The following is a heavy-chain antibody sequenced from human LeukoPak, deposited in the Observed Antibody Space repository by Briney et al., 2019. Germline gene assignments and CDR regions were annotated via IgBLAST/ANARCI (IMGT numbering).Heavy chain of an antibody. V-gene: IGHV3-23*01. CDR3: AKDHPSQYQLLWGYYYYYYGMDV. Sequence: PGGSLRLSCAASGFTFSSYSMNWVRQAPGKGLEWVSAISGSGGSTYYADSVKGRFTISRDNSKNTLYLQMNSLRAEDTAVYYCAKDHPSQYQLLWGYYYYYYGMDVWGQGTTVTVSS. CDR2: ISGSGGST. CDR1: GFTFSSYS. J-gene: IGHJ6*02. D-gene: IGHD2-2*01.